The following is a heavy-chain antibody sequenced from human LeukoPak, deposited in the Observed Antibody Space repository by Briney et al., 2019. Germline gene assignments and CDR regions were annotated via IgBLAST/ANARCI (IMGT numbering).Heavy chain of an antibody. CDR3: FAWTMDV. CDR1: GFTFSSYG. Sequence: QAGGSLRLSCAASGFTFSSYGMSWVRQAPRKGLEWVSAISGSGGSTYYADSVKGRFTISRDNSKNTLYLQMNSLRAEDTAVYYCFAWTMDVWGKGTTVTVSS. D-gene: IGHD1-1*01. CDR2: ISGSGGST. V-gene: IGHV3-23*01. J-gene: IGHJ6*03.